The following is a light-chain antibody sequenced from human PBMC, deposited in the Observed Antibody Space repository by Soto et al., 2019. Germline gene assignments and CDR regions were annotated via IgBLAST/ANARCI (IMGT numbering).Light chain of an antibody. Sequence: DIQMTQSPSSQSASVGDRVTITCRASQTINTYLNWYQQKPGKAPKLLIYAASSLQSGVPSRFSGSGSGTDFTLTISNVQPEDFATYYCQQSYNTPPCTFGQGTKLEMK. CDR3: QQSYNTPPCT. CDR1: QTINTY. CDR2: AAS. J-gene: IGKJ2*02. V-gene: IGKV1-39*01.